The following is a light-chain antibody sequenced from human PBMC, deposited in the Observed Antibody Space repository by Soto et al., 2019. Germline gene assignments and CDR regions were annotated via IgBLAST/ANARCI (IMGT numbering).Light chain of an antibody. V-gene: IGKV3-15*01. Sequence: EVVLTQSPGTLSLSPGEGATLSCRASQIVTGNYLAWYQQNPGQAPRLLIYGESTRATGIPARFSGSGSGTEFTLTISSLQSEDFAVYYCQQYNKWPWTFGQGTKVDIK. CDR1: QIVTGN. J-gene: IGKJ1*01. CDR2: GES. CDR3: QQYNKWPWT.